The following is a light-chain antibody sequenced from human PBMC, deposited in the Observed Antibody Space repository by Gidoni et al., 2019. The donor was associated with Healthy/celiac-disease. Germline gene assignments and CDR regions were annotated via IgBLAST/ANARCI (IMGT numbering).Light chain of an antibody. CDR1: QSVSSSY. J-gene: IGKJ3*01. CDR2: GAS. V-gene: IGKV3-20*01. Sequence: EIVLTQSPGTLSLSPGERATLSCRASQSVSSSYLAWYQQKPGQAPRLLIYGASSRATGIPDRFSGSGSGTDFTLTISRLEPEDFAVYYCQQYGSSRNSFTFGPGTKVDIK. CDR3: QQYGSSRNSFT.